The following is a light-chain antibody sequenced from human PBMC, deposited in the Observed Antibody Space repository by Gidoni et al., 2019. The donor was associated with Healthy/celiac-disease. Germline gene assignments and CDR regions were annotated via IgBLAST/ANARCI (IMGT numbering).Light chain of an antibody. Sequence: DIQMTQSPSTLSASVGDRVPIPCLASQGISSWLAWYQQKPGKAPKLLIYDAASLESGVPSRFSGSGSGTEFTLTISSLQPDDFATYYCQQDNSYPYTFGQGTKLEIK. CDR2: DAA. CDR3: QQDNSYPYT. V-gene: IGKV1-5*01. CDR1: QGISSW. J-gene: IGKJ2*01.